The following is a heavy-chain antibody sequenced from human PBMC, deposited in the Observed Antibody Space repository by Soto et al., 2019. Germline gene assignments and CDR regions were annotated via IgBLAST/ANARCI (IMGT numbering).Heavy chain of an antibody. Sequence: QVQLVESGGGVVQPGRSLRLSCAASGFTFSSHGMHWVRQAPGKGLEWVSVISHDGREDYYAESVRGRFTISRDNSKNTLYLQMNSLRPEDTAVYYCTRDRSAGCGGDCHVDYWGQGSLVSVSS. CDR1: GFTFSSHG. J-gene: IGHJ4*02. V-gene: IGHV3-30*03. CDR2: ISHDGRED. D-gene: IGHD2-21*02. CDR3: TRDRSAGCGGDCHVDY.